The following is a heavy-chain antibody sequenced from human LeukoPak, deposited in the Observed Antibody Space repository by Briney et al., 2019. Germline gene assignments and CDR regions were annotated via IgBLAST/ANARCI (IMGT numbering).Heavy chain of an antibody. CDR3: ARASYTDYDILTGSHNWFDP. J-gene: IGHJ5*02. CDR2: IYHSGST. Sequence: SETLSLTCTVSGGSIGSSSYYWGWIRQPPGKGLEWIGSIYHSGSTYYNPSLKSRVTISVDTSENQFSLKLSSVTAADTAVYYCARASYTDYDILTGSHNWFDPWGQGTLVTVSS. CDR1: GGSIGSSSYY. V-gene: IGHV4-39*07. D-gene: IGHD3-9*01.